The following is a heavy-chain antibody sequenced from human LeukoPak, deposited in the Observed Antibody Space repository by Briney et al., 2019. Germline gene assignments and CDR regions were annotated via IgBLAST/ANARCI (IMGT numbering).Heavy chain of an antibody. CDR2: INHSGST. V-gene: IGHV4-34*01. Sequence: SETLSLTCAVYGGSFSGYYWSWIRQPPGKGLEWIGEINHSGSTNYNPSLKSRVTISVDTSKNQFSLKLSSVTAADTAVYYCARAALYCSGGSCYVYRGQGTLVTVSS. CDR1: GGSFSGYY. D-gene: IGHD2-15*01. CDR3: ARAALYCSGGSCYVY. J-gene: IGHJ4*02.